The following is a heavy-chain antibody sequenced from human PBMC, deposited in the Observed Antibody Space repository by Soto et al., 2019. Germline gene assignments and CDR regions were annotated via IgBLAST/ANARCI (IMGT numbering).Heavy chain of an antibody. CDR1: GFTFGSYA. D-gene: IGHD6-25*01. CDR3: AKRSGSDCYGPLDK. Sequence: EVQLLESGGDLVQPGGSLRLSCAASGFTFGSYAMTWVRQAPGKGLEWVSSTIGSGGSTHYADSVTARFPISRDNYRNTLYLQMTSLRAEDTSVYYCAKRSGSDCYGPLDKWGQGTQVTVSS. V-gene: IGHV3-23*01. J-gene: IGHJ4*02. CDR2: TIGSGGST.